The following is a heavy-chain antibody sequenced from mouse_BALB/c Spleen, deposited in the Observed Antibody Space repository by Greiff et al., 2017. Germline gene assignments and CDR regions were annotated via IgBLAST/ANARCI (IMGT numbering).Heavy chain of an antibody. Sequence: EVKLVESGPGLVKPSQSLSLTCSVTGYSITSGYYWNWIRQFPGNKLEWMGYISYDGSNNYNPSLKNRISITRDTSKNQFFLKLNSVTTEDTATYYCAREGYDEGYAMDYWGQGTSVTVSS. V-gene: IGHV3-6*02. CDR2: ISYDGSN. D-gene: IGHD2-2*01. CDR3: AREGYDEGYAMDY. CDR1: GYSITSGYY. J-gene: IGHJ4*01.